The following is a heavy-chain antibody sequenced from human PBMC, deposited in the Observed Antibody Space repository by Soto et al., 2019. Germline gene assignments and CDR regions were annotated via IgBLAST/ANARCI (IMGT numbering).Heavy chain of an antibody. V-gene: IGHV1-18*01. Sequence: QVQLVQSGAEVKKPGASVKVSCKASGYTFTSYGISWVRQAPGQGLEWMGWISAYNGNTNYAQKLQGRVTMTTDTPTSTAHMELRSLRSDDTAVYYCARVALAPRVLMVSSSGWCDYWGPGTLVTVSS. CDR1: GYTFTSYG. CDR3: ARVALAPRVLMVSSSGWCDY. D-gene: IGHD6-19*01. J-gene: IGHJ4*02. CDR2: ISAYNGNT.